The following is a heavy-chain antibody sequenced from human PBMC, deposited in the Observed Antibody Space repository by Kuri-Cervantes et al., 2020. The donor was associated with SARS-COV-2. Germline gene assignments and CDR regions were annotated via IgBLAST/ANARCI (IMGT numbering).Heavy chain of an antibody. Sequence: GGSLRLSCAASGFTFSSYAMSWVRQAPGKGLEWVSAISGSGGSTYYADSVKGRFTISRDNSKNTLYLQMNSLRAEDTAVYYCTRLPYSSSSEGLGYWGQGTLVTVSS. J-gene: IGHJ4*02. CDR2: ISGSGGST. CDR1: GFTFSSYA. CDR3: TRLPYSSSSEGLGY. V-gene: IGHV3-23*01. D-gene: IGHD6-6*01.